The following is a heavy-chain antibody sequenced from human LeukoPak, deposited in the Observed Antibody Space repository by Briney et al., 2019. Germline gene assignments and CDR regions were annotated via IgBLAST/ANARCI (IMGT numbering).Heavy chain of an antibody. CDR1: GGSISSYY. CDR3: ARAPYSSSWYPFDC. J-gene: IGHJ4*02. Sequence: SETLSLTCTVSGGSISSYYWSWIRQPPGKGLEWIGYIYYSGSTNYNPSLKSRVTISVDTSKNQFSLKLSSVTAADTAVYYCARAPYSSSWYPFDCWGQGTLVTVSS. V-gene: IGHV4-59*01. D-gene: IGHD6-13*01. CDR2: IYYSGST.